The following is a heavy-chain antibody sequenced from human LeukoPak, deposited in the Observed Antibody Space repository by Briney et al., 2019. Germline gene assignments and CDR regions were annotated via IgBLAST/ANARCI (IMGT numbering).Heavy chain of an antibody. CDR3: AKDGAQYSSGPECDP. Sequence: GGSLRPSCAPSGLHFTGTAMSWVRPAPQEGLEWVSAIRHDGMNAYYADSVKGRFTISRDNSKKTVSLEMSSLTAADTGVYYCAKDGAQYSSGPECDPRGQGALVTVSP. V-gene: IGHV3-23*01. J-gene: IGHJ5*02. D-gene: IGHD6-19*01. CDR1: GLHFTGTA. CDR2: IRHDGMNA.